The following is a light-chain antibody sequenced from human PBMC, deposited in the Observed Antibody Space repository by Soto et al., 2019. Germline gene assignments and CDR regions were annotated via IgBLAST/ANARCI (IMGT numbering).Light chain of an antibody. CDR2: GAS. V-gene: IGKV3-15*01. Sequence: ENGMTQSPANLAVSPGERATLPCRASQSVSSNLAWYQQKPGQAPRLLIYGASTRATGIPARFSGSGSGTEFTLTISSLQSEDFAVYYCHQYNNWPPWTFGPGTKVDIK. CDR3: HQYNNWPPWT. CDR1: QSVSSN. J-gene: IGKJ1*01.